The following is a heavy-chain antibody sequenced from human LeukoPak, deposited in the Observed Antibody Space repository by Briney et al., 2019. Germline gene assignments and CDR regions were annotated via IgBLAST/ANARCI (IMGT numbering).Heavy chain of an antibody. V-gene: IGHV4-34*01. CDR3: ARVPLTYASITMVRGPYAFDI. Sequence: SETLSLTCAVYGGSFSGYYWSWIRQPPGKGLEWIGEINHSGSTNYNPSLKSRVTISVDTSKNQFSLKLSSVTAADTAVYYCARVPLTYASITMVRGPYAFDIWGQGTMVTVSS. D-gene: IGHD3-10*01. CDR1: GGSFSGYY. J-gene: IGHJ3*02. CDR2: INHSGST.